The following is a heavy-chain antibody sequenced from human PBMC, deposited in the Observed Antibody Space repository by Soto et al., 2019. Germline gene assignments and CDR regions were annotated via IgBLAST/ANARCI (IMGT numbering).Heavy chain of an antibody. Sequence: PGGSLRLSCAAPGFTFSSFGMHWVRQAPGKGLEWVAFISCDGGKEFYADSVKGRFTISRDNSKNTLYLQMNSLRVEDTAVHYCARDISDCSGGNCYSDNYYYGMDVWGQGTTVTVSS. CDR3: ARDISDCSGGNCYSDNYYYGMDV. CDR1: GFTFSSFG. D-gene: IGHD2-15*01. J-gene: IGHJ6*01. V-gene: IGHV3-30*03. CDR2: ISCDGGKE.